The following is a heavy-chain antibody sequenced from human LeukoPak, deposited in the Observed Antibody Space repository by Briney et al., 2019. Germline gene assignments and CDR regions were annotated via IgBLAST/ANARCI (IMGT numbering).Heavy chain of an antibody. Sequence: SEPLSLTCTVSDYPISSGYDWGWPRHPPGKGVEWIGNIFHSGNTYYNPSLKSRVTISVDTSKNQFSLKLNSVTAADTAVYYCARDSWPEVVRFDYWGQGTLVTVSS. CDR2: IFHSGNT. D-gene: IGHD1-14*01. CDR3: ARDSWPEVVRFDY. J-gene: IGHJ4*02. CDR1: DYPISSGYD. V-gene: IGHV4-38-2*02.